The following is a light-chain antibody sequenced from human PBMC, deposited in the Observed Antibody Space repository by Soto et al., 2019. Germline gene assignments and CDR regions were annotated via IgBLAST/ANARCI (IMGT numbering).Light chain of an antibody. CDR1: SSDVGAYNS. Sequence: QSALTQPASVSGSPGQSITMSCTGTSSDVGAYNSVSWYQQHPGKAPKLMIYDVNNRPSGVSNRFSGSKSGNTASLTISGLQAEDEADYYCSSLTSSSTPWVFGGGTKLTVL. V-gene: IGLV2-14*01. CDR3: SSLTSSSTPWV. CDR2: DVN. J-gene: IGLJ3*02.